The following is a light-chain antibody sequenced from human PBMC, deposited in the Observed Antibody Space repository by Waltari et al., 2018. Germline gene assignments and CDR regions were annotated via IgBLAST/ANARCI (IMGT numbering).Light chain of an antibody. J-gene: IGKJ1*01. V-gene: IGKV3-20*01. Sequence: EIVLTQSPGTLSLSPGDRDTLSCRASQSVSRFLAWYQQKPGQAPRLLIYGASTRATGIPDRFSGSGSGTDFSLTISRLEPEDFAVYYCQKYDRLPATFGQGTKVEIK. CDR2: GAS. CDR1: QSVSRF. CDR3: QKYDRLPAT.